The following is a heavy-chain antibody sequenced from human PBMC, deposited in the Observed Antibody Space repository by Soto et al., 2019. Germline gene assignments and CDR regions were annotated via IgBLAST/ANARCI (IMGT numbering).Heavy chain of an antibody. Sequence: SVKVSCKASGGTFSSYAISWVRQAPGQGLEWMGGIIPIFGTANYAQKFQGRVTITADESTSTAYMELSSLRSEDTAVYYCARRPELERNPPWYREDAFDIWGQGTMVTVSS. J-gene: IGHJ3*02. CDR2: IIPIFGTA. CDR3: ARRPELERNPPWYREDAFDI. CDR1: GGTFSSYA. V-gene: IGHV1-69*13. D-gene: IGHD1-1*01.